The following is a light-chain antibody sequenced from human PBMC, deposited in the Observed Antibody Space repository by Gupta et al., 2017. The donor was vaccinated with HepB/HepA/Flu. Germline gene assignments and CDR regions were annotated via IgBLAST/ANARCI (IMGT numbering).Light chain of an antibody. CDR3: TQRITLPRT. V-gene: IGKV2-40*01. Sequence: DILMMHTPLSLPFTPGEPASIFCRSSQSRFNSADGNTYLDWYLQKPGQSPQLLIHTISYRASGVPDRFNGSGSGSDFTLKISSVEAEDVGTYCRTQRITLPRTFGRGTKLEIK. CDR2: TIS. CDR1: QSRFNSADGNTY. J-gene: IGKJ4*01.